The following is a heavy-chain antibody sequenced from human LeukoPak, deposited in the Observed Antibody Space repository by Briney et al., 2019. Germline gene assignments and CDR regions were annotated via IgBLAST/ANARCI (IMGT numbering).Heavy chain of an antibody. CDR1: GFTFNSYS. D-gene: IGHD1-26*01. CDR3: ARCIVGDHLIVNWFDP. Sequence: GGSLRLSCAASGFTFNSYSMNWVRQAPGKGLEWVSSISSSGTYVYYADSVKGRFTISRDNAKNSLFLQMNSLRAEDTAVYYCARCIVGDHLIVNWFDPWGQGTLVTVSS. J-gene: IGHJ5*02. V-gene: IGHV3-21*01. CDR2: ISSSGTYV.